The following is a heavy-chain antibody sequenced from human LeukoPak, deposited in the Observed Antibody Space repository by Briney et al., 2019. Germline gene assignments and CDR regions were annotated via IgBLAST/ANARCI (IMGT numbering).Heavy chain of an antibody. D-gene: IGHD3-9*01. CDR3: ARGGYYDILTGYYPDSNYYYYGMDV. Sequence: PSETLSLTCTVSGGSISSSSYYWGWIRQPSGKGLEWIGSIYYSGSTYYNPSLKSRVTISVDTSKNQFSLKLSSVTAADTAVYYCARGGYYDILTGYYPDSNYYYYGMDVWGQGTTVTVSS. V-gene: IGHV4-39*07. CDR1: GGSISSSSYY. CDR2: IYYSGST. J-gene: IGHJ6*02.